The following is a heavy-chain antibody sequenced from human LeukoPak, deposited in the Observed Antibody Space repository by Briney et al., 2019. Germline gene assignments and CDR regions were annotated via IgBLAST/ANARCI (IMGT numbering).Heavy chain of an antibody. D-gene: IGHD5-18*01. CDR1: GFTFSAYD. J-gene: IGHJ4*02. Sequence: GGSLRLSCEGSGFTFSAYDLSWVRQAPCKGLEWVAVISYDGSRRYYANSVKGRFTISRDNSNNTLYLRMDSLRTEDTAVFYCARGRDLSWIQIWSDFDYWGQGTLVTVSS. CDR2: ISYDGSRR. CDR3: ARGRDLSWIQIWSDFDY. V-gene: IGHV3-30*03.